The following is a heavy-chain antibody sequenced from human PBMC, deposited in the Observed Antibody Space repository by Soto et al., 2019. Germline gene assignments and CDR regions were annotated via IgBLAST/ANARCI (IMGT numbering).Heavy chain of an antibody. CDR3: TTERCTGTNCYVKNAFDS. D-gene: IGHD2-2*01. CDR2: IKTKTDGGTT. CDR1: GFTFNDAW. Sequence: GSLRLSCAAPGFTFNDAWMTWVRQAPGKGLEWVGRIKTKTDGGTTDYAAPVKGRFTISRDDSKNTVYLQMNSLKIEDTGVYYCTTERCTGTNCYVKNAFDSWGQGTMVTVSS. V-gene: IGHV3-15*01. J-gene: IGHJ3*02.